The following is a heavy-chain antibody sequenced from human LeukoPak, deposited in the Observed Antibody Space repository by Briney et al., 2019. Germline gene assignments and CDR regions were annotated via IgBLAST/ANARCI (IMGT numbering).Heavy chain of an antibody. CDR2: INPSAGNT. Sequence: ASVKVPCKASGYTFTSYYIHWVRQAPGQGLEWMGQINPSAGNTAFAQKFQGRGSMTSDTSTSTVYMELSSLRSEDTAVYYCARQKNDYGDYPDAFDIWGQGTMVTVSS. D-gene: IGHD4-17*01. CDR1: GYTFTSYY. J-gene: IGHJ3*02. V-gene: IGHV1-46*01. CDR3: ARQKNDYGDYPDAFDI.